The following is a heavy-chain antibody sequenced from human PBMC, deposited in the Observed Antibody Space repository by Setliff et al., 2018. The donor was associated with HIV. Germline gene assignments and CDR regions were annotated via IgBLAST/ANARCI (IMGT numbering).Heavy chain of an antibody. CDR2: IDISESP. CDR1: GASISSGSFC. V-gene: IGHV4-61*02. Sequence: SETLSLTCTVAGASISSGSFCWKWIRQPAGKGLECIGRIDISESPKYNTSLKSRVTMSVDTSKNHFSLSLSSVTAADTAVYFCVNPSGAMGDFDSWGQGTLVTVSS. J-gene: IGHJ4*02. D-gene: IGHD3-16*01. CDR3: VNPSGAMGDFDS.